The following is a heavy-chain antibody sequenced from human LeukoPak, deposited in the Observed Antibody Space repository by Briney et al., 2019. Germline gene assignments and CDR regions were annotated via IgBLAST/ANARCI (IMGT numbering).Heavy chain of an antibody. D-gene: IGHD3-22*01. CDR1: GFTFDDYA. V-gene: IGHV3-9*01. CDR2: ISWNSGSI. Sequence: SLRLSCAASGFTFDDYAMHGVRHAPGKGLEWVSGISWNSGSIVYADSVKGRFTISRDNAKNSLYLQMNSLRAEDTALYYCAKGSGYDSSGYHDYWGQGTLVTASS. CDR3: AKGSGYDSSGYHDY. J-gene: IGHJ4*02.